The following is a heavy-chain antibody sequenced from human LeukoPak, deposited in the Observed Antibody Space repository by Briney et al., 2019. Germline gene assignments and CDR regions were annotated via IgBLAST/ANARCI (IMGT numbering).Heavy chain of an antibody. CDR1: GYTFTSYD. CDR2: MNPNSGNT. V-gene: IGHV1-8*01. D-gene: IGHD6-6*01. Sequence: ASVKVSCKASGYTFTSYDINWVRQATGQGLEWMGWMNPNSGNTGYAQKFQGRVTMTRNTSISTAYMELSSLRSDDTAVYYCARFPRGAARPHFDYWGQGTLVTVSS. J-gene: IGHJ4*02. CDR3: ARFPRGAARPHFDY.